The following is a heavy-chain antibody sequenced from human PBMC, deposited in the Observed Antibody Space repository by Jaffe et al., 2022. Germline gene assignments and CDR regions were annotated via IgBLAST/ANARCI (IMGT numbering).Heavy chain of an antibody. J-gene: IGHJ4*02. CDR2: ISSSSSYI. CDR3: ARGKYSGYDQQTLGFDY. V-gene: IGHV3-21*01. Sequence: EVQLVESGGGLVKPGGSLRLSCAASGFTFSSYSMNWVRQAPGKGLEWVSSISSSSSYIYYADSVKGRFTISRDNAKNSLYLQMNSLRAEDTAVYYCARGKYSGYDQQTLGFDYWGQGTLVTVSS. D-gene: IGHD5-12*01. CDR1: GFTFSSYS.